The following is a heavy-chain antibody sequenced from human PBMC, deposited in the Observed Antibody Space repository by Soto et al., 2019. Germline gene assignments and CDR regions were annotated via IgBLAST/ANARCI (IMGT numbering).Heavy chain of an antibody. CDR1: GFFFSSYT. D-gene: IGHD6-19*01. CDR3: AKAGDQQWVRLPFDY. V-gene: IGHV3-23*01. Sequence: EVQLLESGGGLVQPGGSLRLSCVGSGFFFSSYTMTWVRQAPGKGLEWVSSFSATSENTYYADSVRGRFTISRDNSKNALFLQMNSLTAEETAMYYCAKAGDQQWVRLPFDYWGQGILVIVSS. CDR2: FSATSENT. J-gene: IGHJ4*02.